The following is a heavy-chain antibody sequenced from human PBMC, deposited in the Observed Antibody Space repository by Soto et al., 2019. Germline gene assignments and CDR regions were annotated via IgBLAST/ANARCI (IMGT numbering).Heavy chain of an antibody. CDR2: IYYSGST. V-gene: IGHV4-59*01. Sequence: SDSLSLTSSLSGRDISTYYWSRLRQPPAGGLELIGYIYYSGSTNYNPSLKSRVTISVDTSKNQFSLKLSSVTAADTAVYYCARDWGYCTNGVCFPPYYMDVWGKGATVT. J-gene: IGHJ6*03. CDR3: ARDWGYCTNGVCFPPYYMDV. D-gene: IGHD2-8*01. CDR1: GRDISTYY.